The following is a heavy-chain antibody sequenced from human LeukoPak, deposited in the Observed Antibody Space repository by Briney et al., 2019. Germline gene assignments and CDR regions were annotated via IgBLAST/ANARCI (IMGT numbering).Heavy chain of an antibody. CDR2: IKQDGSEK. CDR1: GFTFSSYA. CDR3: ARGRPPISYSSSWRFDY. Sequence: PGGSLRLSCAASGFTFSSYAMHWVRQAPGKGLEWVANIKQDGSEKYYVDSVKGRFTISRDNAKNSLYLQMNSLRAEDTAVYYCARGRPPISYSSSWRFDYWGQGTLVTVSS. J-gene: IGHJ4*02. V-gene: IGHV3-7*03. D-gene: IGHD6-13*01.